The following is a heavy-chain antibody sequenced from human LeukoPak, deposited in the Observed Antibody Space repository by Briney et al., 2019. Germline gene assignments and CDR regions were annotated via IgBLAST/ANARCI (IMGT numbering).Heavy chain of an antibody. J-gene: IGHJ4*02. CDR2: IYSGGST. CDR3: ASSVRGATEYYFDY. D-gene: IGHD1-26*01. V-gene: IGHV3-53*01. Sequence: GGSLRLSCAASGFTVSSNYMSWVRQAPGKGLEWDSVIYSGGSTYYADSVKGRFTISRDNSKNTLYPQMNSLRAEDTAVYYCASSVRGATEYYFDYWGQGTLVTVSS. CDR1: GFTVSSNY.